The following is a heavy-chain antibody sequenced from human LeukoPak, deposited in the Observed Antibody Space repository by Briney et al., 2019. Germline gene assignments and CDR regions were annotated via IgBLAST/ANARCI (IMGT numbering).Heavy chain of an antibody. CDR2: TYSRSKWFN. J-gene: IGHJ4*02. CDR3: ARGTGSLDY. V-gene: IGHV6-1*01. D-gene: IGHD1-26*01. Sequence: SQTLSLTCAISGDSVFSKSASWNWIRQSPSRGLEWLGRTYSRSKWFNDYAVSVKSRITINPDTSKNQFPLHLTSVTPDDTAVYYCARGTGSLDYWGQGTLVTVSS. CDR1: GDSVFSKSAS.